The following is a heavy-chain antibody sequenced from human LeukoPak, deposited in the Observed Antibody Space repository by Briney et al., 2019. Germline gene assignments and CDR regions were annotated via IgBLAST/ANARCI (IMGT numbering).Heavy chain of an antibody. J-gene: IGHJ6*02. CDR2: ISYDGSNK. CDR1: GFTFSSYG. D-gene: IGHD3-10*01. V-gene: IGHV3-30-3*01. Sequence: GGSLRLSCAASGFTFSSYGMHWVRQAPGKGLEWVAVISYDGSNKYYADSVKGRFTISRDNSKNTVVLQMDSLRAEDTAVYYCAKDGDRQFDLDVWGQGTTVTVSS. CDR3: AKDGDRQFDLDV.